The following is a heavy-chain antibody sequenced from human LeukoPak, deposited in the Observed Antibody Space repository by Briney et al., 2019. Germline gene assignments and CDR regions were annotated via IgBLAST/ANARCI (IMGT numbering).Heavy chain of an antibody. CDR1: GASISTYW. V-gene: IGHV4-59*12. J-gene: IGHJ3*01. D-gene: IGHD6-6*01. CDR2: AHHGGTF. Sequence: SETLSLTCAVSGASISTYWWVWVRQAPGKGLEWIGEAHHGGTFNYNPSLESRVTISLDTSNNQFSLTLRSMTAADTAVYYCARRSSYSSSSGLHLWGQGTMVAVSS. CDR3: ARRSSYSSSSGLHL.